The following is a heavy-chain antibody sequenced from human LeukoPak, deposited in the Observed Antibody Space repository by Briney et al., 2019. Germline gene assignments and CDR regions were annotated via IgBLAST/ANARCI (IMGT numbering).Heavy chain of an antibody. Sequence: GGSLRLSCAASGFTFKTYAMSWVRQAPGKGLEWVSGIRSSGDSTYYADSVKGRYTISRDNSRNTLYLQMNSLSAEDTAVYYCAKEVRESAWFYFDYWGQGTLATVSS. CDR2: IRSSGDST. V-gene: IGHV3-23*01. CDR3: AKEVRESAWFYFDY. J-gene: IGHJ4*02. D-gene: IGHD3-10*01. CDR1: GFTFKTYA.